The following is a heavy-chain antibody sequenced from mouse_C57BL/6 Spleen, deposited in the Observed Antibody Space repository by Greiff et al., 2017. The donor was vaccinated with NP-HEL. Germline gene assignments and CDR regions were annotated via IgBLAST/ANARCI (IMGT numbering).Heavy chain of an antibody. Sequence: EVQLQQSGPVLVKPGASVKMSCKASGYTFTDYYMNWVKQSHGKSLEWIGVINPYNGGTSYNQKFKGKATLTVDKSSSTAYMGLNSLTSEDSAVYYCAREGGATVVATDYFDYWGQGTTLTVSS. V-gene: IGHV1-19*01. CDR1: GYTFTDYY. J-gene: IGHJ2*01. CDR2: INPYNGGT. CDR3: AREGGATVVATDYFDY. D-gene: IGHD1-1*01.